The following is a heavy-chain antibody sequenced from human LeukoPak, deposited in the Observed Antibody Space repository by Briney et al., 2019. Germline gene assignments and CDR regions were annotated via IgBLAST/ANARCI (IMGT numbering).Heavy chain of an antibody. CDR1: GFTVSSNH. Sequence: GGSLRLSCAASGFTVSSNHMNWVRQAPGKGLEWVSVIYKAGNTEHADSVKGRFTTSRDNSKNTIYLQMSTLRAEDTAIYYCARDSGVHATGFFDYWGQGTLVTVSS. V-gene: IGHV3-53*01. CDR3: ARDSGVHATGFFDY. CDR2: IYKAGNT. D-gene: IGHD2-15*01. J-gene: IGHJ4*02.